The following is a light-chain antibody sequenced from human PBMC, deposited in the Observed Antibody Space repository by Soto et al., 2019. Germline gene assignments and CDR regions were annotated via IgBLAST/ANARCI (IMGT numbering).Light chain of an antibody. CDR3: SSYTSSSTLLV. V-gene: IGLV2-14*01. Sequence: QSVLTQPASVSGSPGQSITISCTGTSSDVGGYNYVSWYQQHPGKAPKLLIYEVSYRPSGISNRFSGSKSGNTASLTISGLQAEDEADYYCSSYTSSSTLLVFGGGTKVTVL. CDR2: EVS. CDR1: SSDVGGYNY. J-gene: IGLJ2*01.